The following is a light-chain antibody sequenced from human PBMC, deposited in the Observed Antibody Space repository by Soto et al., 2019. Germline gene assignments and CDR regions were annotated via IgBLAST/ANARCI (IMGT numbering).Light chain of an antibody. J-gene: IGKJ4*01. CDR3: QQRRNWPAT. V-gene: IGKV3-11*01. CDR1: QSVSSY. Sequence: EIVLTQSPATLSLSPGEKATLSCRASQSVSSYLAWYQQKPGQAPRLLIYDASNRATGIPARFSGSGSGKDFTLTSTSREPEDFAVYYCQQRRNWPATFGGGTKVDIK. CDR2: DAS.